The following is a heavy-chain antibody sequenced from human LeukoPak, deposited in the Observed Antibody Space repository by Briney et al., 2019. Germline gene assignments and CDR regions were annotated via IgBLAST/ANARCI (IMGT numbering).Heavy chain of an antibody. CDR2: ISSSGSTI. CDR3: ARGGKVATISWFDP. Sequence: GGSLRLSCAASGFTFSSCEMNWVRQAPGKGLEWVSYISSSGSTIYYADSVKGRFTISRDNAKNSLYLQMNSLRAEDTAVYYCARGGKVATISWFDPWGQGTLVTVSS. J-gene: IGHJ5*02. V-gene: IGHV3-48*03. D-gene: IGHD5-24*01. CDR1: GFTFSSCE.